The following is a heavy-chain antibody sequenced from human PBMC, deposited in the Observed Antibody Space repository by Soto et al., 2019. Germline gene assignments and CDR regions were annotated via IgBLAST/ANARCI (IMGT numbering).Heavy chain of an antibody. D-gene: IGHD5-12*01. J-gene: IGHJ4*02. CDR1: GRPFSDHAHF. Sequence: SEPLPPTCTVSGRPFSDHAHFWSWLRQSPGMGLEWMGHISSSERASYNPSLQSRLSISRDTSKKQFSLSLTSVTAADTAVYFCARANAYNYVRYVFDFWGKGARVT. CDR3: ARANAYNYVRYVFDF. CDR2: ISSSERA. V-gene: IGHV4-30-4*01.